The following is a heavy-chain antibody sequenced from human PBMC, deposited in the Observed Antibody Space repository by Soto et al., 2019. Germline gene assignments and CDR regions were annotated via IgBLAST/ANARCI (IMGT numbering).Heavy chain of an antibody. CDR2: IIPILGIA. J-gene: IGHJ5*02. V-gene: IGHV1-69*04. D-gene: IGHD2-2*02. Sequence: VASVKVSCKASGGTFSSYTISWVRQAPGQGLEWMGRIIPILGIANYAQKFQGRVTITADKSTSTAYMELSSLRSEDTAVYYCARDPPQGLVVVPAAIGNWFDPWGQGTLVTVSS. CDR3: ARDPPQGLVVVPAAIGNWFDP. CDR1: GGTFSSYT.